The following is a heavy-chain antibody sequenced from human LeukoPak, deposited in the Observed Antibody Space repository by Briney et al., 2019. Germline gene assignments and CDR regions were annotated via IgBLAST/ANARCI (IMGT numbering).Heavy chain of an antibody. CDR3: VKGIAVAGIHLFDY. Sequence: EASVKVSCKASGYTFTNYAMNWVRQAPGQRLEWMGWINTGNGNTKYSQKFQGRVTITRDTSATTAYMELSSLRSEDTALYYCVKGIAVAGIHLFDYWGQGTLVIVSS. V-gene: IGHV1-3*04. J-gene: IGHJ4*02. CDR1: GYTFTNYA. D-gene: IGHD6-19*01. CDR2: INTGNGNT.